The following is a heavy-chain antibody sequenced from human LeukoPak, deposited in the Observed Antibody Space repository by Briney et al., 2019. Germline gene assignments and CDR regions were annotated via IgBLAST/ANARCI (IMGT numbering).Heavy chain of an antibody. CDR1: GYTFTSYG. J-gene: IGHJ4*02. Sequence: ASVKVSCKASGYTFTSYGISWVRQAPGQGLEWMGWISAYNGNTNYAQKLQGRVTMTTDASTSTAYMELRSLRSDDTAVYYCARHVPKTYYYDSSGFFFDYWGQGTLVTVSS. V-gene: IGHV1-18*01. D-gene: IGHD3-22*01. CDR2: ISAYNGNT. CDR3: ARHVPKTYYYDSSGFFFDY.